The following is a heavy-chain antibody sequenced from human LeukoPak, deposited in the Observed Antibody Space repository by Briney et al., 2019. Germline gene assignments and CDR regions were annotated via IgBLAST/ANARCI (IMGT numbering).Heavy chain of an antibody. D-gene: IGHD6-19*01. J-gene: IGHJ4*02. CDR1: GFTFSSYS. CDR2: TTASGPST. V-gene: IGHV3-23*01. Sequence: PGGSLRLSCAASGFTFSSYSMNWVRQAPGKGLEWVSATTASGPSTDYADSVKGRFTISRDNSKSTLYLQMSSLRAEDTAVYYCAKRSAESSGYFDSWGQGTLVTVSS. CDR3: AKRSAESSGYFDS.